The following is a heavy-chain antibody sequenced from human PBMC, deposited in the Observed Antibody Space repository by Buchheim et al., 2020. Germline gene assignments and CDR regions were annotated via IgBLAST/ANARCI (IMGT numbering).Heavy chain of an antibody. CDR3: ARVRDSSGYPGGFDP. J-gene: IGHJ5*02. Sequence: QVQLVESGGGVVQPGRSLRLSCAASGFTFSSYAMHWVRQAPGKGLEWVAVISSDGTNKYYADSVKGRFTISRDNAKNSLYLQMNSLRDEDTAVYYCARVRDSSGYPGGFDPWGQGTL. D-gene: IGHD3-22*01. CDR1: GFTFSSYA. V-gene: IGHV3-30*04. CDR2: ISSDGTNK.